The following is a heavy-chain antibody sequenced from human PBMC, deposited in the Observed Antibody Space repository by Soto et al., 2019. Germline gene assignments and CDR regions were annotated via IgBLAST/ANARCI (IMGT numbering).Heavy chain of an antibody. CDR1: GGSISSSNW. V-gene: IGHV4-4*02. Sequence: SETLSLTCAVSGGSISSSNWWSWVRQPPGKGLEWIGEIYHSGSTNYNPSLKSRVTISVDKSKNQFSLKLSSVTAADTAVYYCARSSQGLSTFLDYWGQGTLVTVSS. J-gene: IGHJ4*02. CDR2: IYHSGST. D-gene: IGHD6-19*01. CDR3: ARSSQGLSTFLDY.